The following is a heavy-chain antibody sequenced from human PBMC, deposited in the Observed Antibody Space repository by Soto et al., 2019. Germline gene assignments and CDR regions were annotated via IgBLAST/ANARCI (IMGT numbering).Heavy chain of an antibody. Sequence: QVQLVQSGAEVKKPGSSVKVSCKASGGTFSSYAISWVRQAPGQGLEWMGGMIPIFGTANYAQKFQGRVTITADESTSTAYMELSSLRSEDTAVYYCARGGRRGVAGQLHWTYYFDYGSQGTVVTVSS. CDR3: ARGGRRGVAGQLHWTYYFDY. D-gene: IGHD6-13*01. J-gene: IGHJ4*02. CDR2: MIPIFGTA. CDR1: GGTFSSYA. V-gene: IGHV1-69*01.